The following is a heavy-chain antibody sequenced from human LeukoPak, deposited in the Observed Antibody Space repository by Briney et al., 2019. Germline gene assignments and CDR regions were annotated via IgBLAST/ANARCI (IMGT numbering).Heavy chain of an antibody. CDR1: GYTFNSYG. CDR2: ISAYNGNT. V-gene: IGHV1-18*01. Sequence: GASVKVSCKASGYTFNSYGISWVRQAPGQGLEWMGWISAYNGNTNYAQKLQGRVTMTTDTSTSTAYMELRSLRSDDTAVYYCAREILWEAAAGTTLDYMDVWGKGTTVTVSS. CDR3: AREILWEAAAGTTLDYMDV. D-gene: IGHD6-13*01. J-gene: IGHJ6*03.